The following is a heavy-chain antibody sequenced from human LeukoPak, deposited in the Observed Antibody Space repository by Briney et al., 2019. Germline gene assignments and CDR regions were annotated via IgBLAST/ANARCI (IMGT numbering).Heavy chain of an antibody. CDR2: ISAYNGNT. D-gene: IGHD3-3*01. CDR3: ARAPDLEWLSYWYFDL. CDR1: GYTFTSYG. J-gene: IGHJ2*01. Sequence: ASVKVSCKASGYTFTSYGISWVRQAPGQGLEWMGWISAYNGNTNYAQKLQGRVTMTTDTSTSTAYMELRSLRSDDTAVYYCARAPDLEWLSYWYFDLWGRGTLVTVSS. V-gene: IGHV1-18*01.